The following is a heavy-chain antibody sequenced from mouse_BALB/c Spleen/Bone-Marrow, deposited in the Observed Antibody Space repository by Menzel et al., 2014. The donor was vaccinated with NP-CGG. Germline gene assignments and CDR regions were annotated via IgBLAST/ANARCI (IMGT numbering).Heavy chain of an antibody. CDR3: ARAYYGNYPYVMDY. J-gene: IGHJ4*01. CDR1: GFNIKDTY. V-gene: IGHV14-3*02. D-gene: IGHD2-10*01. Sequence: VQLQQPGAELVKPGASVKLSCTASGFNIKDTYMHWGKKRPEQGLEWIGRIDPANGNTKYDPKFQGKATVTADTSSNTVYLQLSSLTSEDTAVYYCARAYYGNYPYVMDYWGQGTSVTVSS. CDR2: IDPANGNT.